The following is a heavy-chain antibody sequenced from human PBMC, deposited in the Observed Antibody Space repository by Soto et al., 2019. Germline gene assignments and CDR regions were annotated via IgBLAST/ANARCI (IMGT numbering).Heavy chain of an antibody. D-gene: IGHD3-9*01. J-gene: IGHJ4*02. Sequence: PGESLKISCQSSGYSFTDYWIGWVRQMPGKGLEWMGIIYPGDSDARYSPSFQGKVTISVDTSINTAFLRWNSLTASDTAMYYCARRADYNILTGYFYYFDYWGQGSLVTVSS. CDR1: GYSFTDYW. V-gene: IGHV5-51*01. CDR3: ARRADYNILTGYFYYFDY. CDR2: IYPGDSDA.